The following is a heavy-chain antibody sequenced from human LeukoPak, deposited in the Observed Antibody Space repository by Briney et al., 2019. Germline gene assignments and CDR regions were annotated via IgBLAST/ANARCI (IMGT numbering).Heavy chain of an antibody. J-gene: IGHJ3*02. V-gene: IGHV1-18*01. CDR1: GYTFTSYG. CDR2: ISAYNGNT. CDR3: ARGPWVGATTRDAFDI. Sequence: ASVKVSCKASGYTFTSYGISWVRQAPGQGLEWMGWISAYNGNTNYAQKFQGRVTMTRDTSISTAYMELSRLRSDDTAVYYCARGPWVGATTRDAFDIWGQGTMVTVSS. D-gene: IGHD1-26*01.